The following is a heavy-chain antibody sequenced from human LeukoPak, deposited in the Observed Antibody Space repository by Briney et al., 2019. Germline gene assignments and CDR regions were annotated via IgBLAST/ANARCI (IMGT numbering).Heavy chain of an antibody. CDR3: ARARDGYNYGQPFY. J-gene: IGHJ4*02. V-gene: IGHV3-21*01. Sequence: GGSLRLSCAVSGFTFSVSTMNWVRQAPGKGLEWVSSISASSVYIYYADAMKGRFTISRDNAKNSLYLQMNSLRADDTAVYYCARARDGYNYGQPFYWGQGTLVTVSS. CDR1: GFTFSVST. D-gene: IGHD5-24*01. CDR2: ISASSVYI.